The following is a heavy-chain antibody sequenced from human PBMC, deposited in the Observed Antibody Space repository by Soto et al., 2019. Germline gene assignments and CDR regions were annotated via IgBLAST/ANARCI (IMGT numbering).Heavy chain of an antibody. J-gene: IGHJ4*02. CDR3: AREDSGYDHAWYFDY. V-gene: IGHV3-30-3*01. D-gene: IGHD5-12*01. Sequence: QVQLVESGGGVVQPGRSLRLSCAASGFTFSSYAMHWVRQAPGKGLEWVAVISYDGSNKYYADSVKGRFTISRDNSKNTLYLQMNSLRAEDTAVYYCAREDSGYDHAWYFDYWGQGPLVTVS. CDR2: ISYDGSNK. CDR1: GFTFSSYA.